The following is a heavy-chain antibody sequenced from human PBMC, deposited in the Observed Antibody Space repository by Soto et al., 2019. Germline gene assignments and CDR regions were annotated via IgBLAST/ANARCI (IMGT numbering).Heavy chain of an antibody. D-gene: IGHD2-2*01. CDR1: GGTFSSYA. CDR3: ASRDDELMPFGY. J-gene: IGHJ4*02. V-gene: IGHV1-69*06. Sequence: QVQLVQSGAEVKKPGYSVKVSCKASGGTFSSYAISWVRQAPGQGLEWMGGIIPIFGTANYAQKFQGRVTITADKSTSTAYMELSSLISEDTSVYYCASRDDELMPFGYWGQVTLVTVSS. CDR2: IIPIFGTA.